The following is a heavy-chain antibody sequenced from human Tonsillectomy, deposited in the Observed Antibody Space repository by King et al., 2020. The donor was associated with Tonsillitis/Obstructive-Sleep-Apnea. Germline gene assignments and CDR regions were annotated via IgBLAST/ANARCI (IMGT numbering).Heavy chain of an antibody. J-gene: IGHJ6*04. CDR2: IYYSGST. V-gene: IGHV4-39*01. D-gene: IGHD3-10*01. CDR1: GGSISSSSYY. CDR3: ARSSTMVRGVMDV. Sequence: QLQESGPGLVKPSETLSLTCTVSGGSISSSSYYWGWIRQPPGKGLEWIGSIYYSGSTYYNPSLKSRVTISVDTSKNQFSLKLSSVTAADTAVYYWARSSTMVRGVMDVWGKGTTVTASS.